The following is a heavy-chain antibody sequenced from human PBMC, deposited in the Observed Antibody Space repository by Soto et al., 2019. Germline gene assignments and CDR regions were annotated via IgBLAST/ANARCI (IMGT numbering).Heavy chain of an antibody. CDR1: GGTFSSYA. V-gene: IGHV1-69*13. CDR2: IIPIFGTA. CDR3: ARDPVEMATMNWFDP. Sequence: GASVKVSCKASGGTFSSYAISWVRQAPGQGLEWMGGIIPIFGTANYAQKFQGRVTITADESTSTAYMELSSLRSEDTAVYYCARDPVEMATMNWFDPWGQGTLVTVSA. D-gene: IGHD5-12*01. J-gene: IGHJ5*02.